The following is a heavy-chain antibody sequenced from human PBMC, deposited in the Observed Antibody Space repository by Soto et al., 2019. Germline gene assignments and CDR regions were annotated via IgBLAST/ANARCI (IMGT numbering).Heavy chain of an antibody. CDR3: ERDQAMAQFDY. Sequence: QVQLVQSGAEVKKPGASVKVSCKASGYTFTSYGISWVRQAPGQGLEWMGWISAYNGNTMYAQKLKGRVTMTKDTSTSTAYMELRSLRSDGTAVYYCERDQAMAQFDYWGQGTLVTVSS. J-gene: IGHJ4*02. V-gene: IGHV1-18*01. CDR1: GYTFTSYG. D-gene: IGHD5-18*01. CDR2: ISAYNGNT.